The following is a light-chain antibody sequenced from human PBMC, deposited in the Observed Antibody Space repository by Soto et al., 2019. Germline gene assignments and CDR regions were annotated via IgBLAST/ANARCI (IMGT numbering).Light chain of an antibody. CDR3: QQYNIYWT. CDR1: QSIYSW. CDR2: DAS. Sequence: DIQMTQSPSTLSASVGDRVTITCRASQSIYSWLAWYQHKPGKAPKLLIYDASNLESGVPSRFSGSGSGTEFAVTISSRQPDDIATCDCQQYNIYWTFGQGTKVEIK. J-gene: IGKJ1*01. V-gene: IGKV1-5*01.